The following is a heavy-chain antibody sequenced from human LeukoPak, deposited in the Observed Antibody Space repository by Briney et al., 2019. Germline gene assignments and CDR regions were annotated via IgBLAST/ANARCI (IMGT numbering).Heavy chain of an antibody. D-gene: IGHD2-15*01. CDR3: ARQVVAATGNWFDP. V-gene: IGHV4-59*08. CDR2: IYYSGST. J-gene: IGHJ5*02. Sequence: SETLSLTCTVSGGSISSYYWSWIRQPPGKGLEWIGYIYYSGSTNYNPSLKSRVTISLDMSTNQFSLRLSSVTAADTAVYYCARQVVAATGNWFDPWGQGTLVTVSS. CDR1: GGSISSYY.